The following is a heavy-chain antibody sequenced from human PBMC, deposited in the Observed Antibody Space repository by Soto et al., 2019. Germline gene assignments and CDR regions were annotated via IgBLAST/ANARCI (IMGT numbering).Heavy chain of an antibody. Sequence: ASVKVSCKASGYPFTSYYLLWVRQAPGQGLEWMGWINPYSPTTNSAQKFQGRVTMTTDTSTSTAYMELRGLRSDDTAVYYCAREGWWIRVGYYYYGMDVWGQGTTVTVSS. CDR2: INPYSPTT. J-gene: IGHJ6*02. CDR1: GYPFTSYY. V-gene: IGHV1-18*04. D-gene: IGHD5-18*01. CDR3: AREGWWIRVGYYYYGMDV.